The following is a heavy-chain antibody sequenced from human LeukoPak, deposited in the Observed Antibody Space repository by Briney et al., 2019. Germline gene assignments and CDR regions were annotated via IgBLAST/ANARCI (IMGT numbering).Heavy chain of an antibody. CDR3: AREIALTTVTHHDAFDI. D-gene: IGHD4-17*01. CDR1: GFTVSSNY. CDR2: IYSGGST. V-gene: IGHV3-53*01. J-gene: IGHJ3*02. Sequence: GGSLRLSCAASGFTVSSNYMSWVRQAPGKGLEWVSVIYSGGSTYYADSVKGRFTISRDNSKNTLYLQMNSLRAEDTAVYYCAREIALTTVTHHDAFDIWGQGTMVTVSS.